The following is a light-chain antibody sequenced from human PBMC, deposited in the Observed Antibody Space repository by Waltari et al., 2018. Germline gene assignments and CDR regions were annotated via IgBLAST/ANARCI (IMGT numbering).Light chain of an antibody. CDR3: QQYGSSPRT. CDR1: QSVSSNY. V-gene: IGKV3-20*01. J-gene: IGKJ1*01. CDR2: GAS. Sequence: EIVLTQSPGTLSLSPGERATLSCRASQSVSSNYLGWYQQKPGQAPRLLIHGASSRATGIRDRFSGSGSGADFTLTISRLEPEDFAVYYCQQYGSSPRTFGQGTKVEIK.